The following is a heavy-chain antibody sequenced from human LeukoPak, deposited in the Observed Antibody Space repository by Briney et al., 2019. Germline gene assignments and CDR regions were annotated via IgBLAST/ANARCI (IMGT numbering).Heavy chain of an antibody. J-gene: IGHJ4*02. V-gene: IGHV4-30-4*01. Sequence: SETLSLTCTVSGGSISSGDYSWSWIRQPPGKGLEWIGYIYYSGSTYYNPSLKSRVSISVDTSKNQFSLKLSSVTAADTAVYYCARALTSGSYTADYWGQGTLVTVSS. CDR1: GGSISSGDYS. CDR2: IYYSGST. CDR3: ARALTSGSYTADY. D-gene: IGHD1-26*01.